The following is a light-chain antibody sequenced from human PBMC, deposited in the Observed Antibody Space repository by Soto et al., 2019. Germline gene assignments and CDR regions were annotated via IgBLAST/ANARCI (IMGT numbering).Light chain of an antibody. CDR2: AAS. J-gene: IGKJ4*01. CDR1: QNIDTY. V-gene: IGKV1-39*01. Sequence: DIQMTQSPSSLSASVGDRVTITCRASQNIDTYFNWYQQKSGKAPNLLLYAASTVQSGVSSRFSGSGSVTDFTLTISSLQHEDFSTYFCQQSYSPPFTFGGGAKVEIK. CDR3: QQSYSPPFT.